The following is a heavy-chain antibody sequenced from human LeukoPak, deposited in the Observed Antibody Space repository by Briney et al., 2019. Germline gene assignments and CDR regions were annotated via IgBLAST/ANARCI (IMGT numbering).Heavy chain of an antibody. CDR3: ARDRHWTNDWVFDY. CDR2: INHSGST. V-gene: IGHV4-34*01. J-gene: IGHJ4*02. Sequence: PSETLSLTCAVYGGSFSGYYWSWIRQPPGKGLEWIGEINHSGSTNYNPSLKSRVTISVDTSKNRFSLKLSSVTAADTAVYYCARDRHWTNDWVFDYWGQGTLVTVSS. CDR1: GGSFSGYY. D-gene: IGHD1/OR15-1a*01.